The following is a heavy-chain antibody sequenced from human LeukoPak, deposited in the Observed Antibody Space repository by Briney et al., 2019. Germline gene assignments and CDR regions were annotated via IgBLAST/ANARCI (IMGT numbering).Heavy chain of an antibody. V-gene: IGHV1-69*01. CDR1: GGTFSSHA. Sequence: GSSVPVSCPASGGTFSSHAISWVRQAPGQGLEWMGGIIPIFGTANYAQKFQGRVTITADESTSTAYMELSSLRSEDTAVYYCARVGPYNWFDPWGQGTLVTVSS. CDR3: ARVGPYNWFDP. J-gene: IGHJ5*02. CDR2: IIPIFGTA.